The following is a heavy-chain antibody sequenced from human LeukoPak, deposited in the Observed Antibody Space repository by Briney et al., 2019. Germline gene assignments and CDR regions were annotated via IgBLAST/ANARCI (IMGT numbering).Heavy chain of an antibody. V-gene: IGHV4-34*01. CDR3: ARGTGSYTPGDAFDI. D-gene: IGHD1-26*01. CDR1: GGSFSGYY. CDR2: INHSGST. Sequence: PSETLSLTCAVYGGSFSGYYWSWIRQPPGKGLEWIGEINHSGSTNYNPSLTSRVTISVDTSKNQFSLKLSSVTAADTAVYYCARGTGSYTPGDAFDIWGQGTMVTVSS. J-gene: IGHJ3*02.